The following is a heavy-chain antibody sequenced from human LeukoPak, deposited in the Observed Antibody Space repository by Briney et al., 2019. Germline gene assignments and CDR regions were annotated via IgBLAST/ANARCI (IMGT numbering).Heavy chain of an antibody. CDR2: IYGGGST. Sequence: GGSLRLSCAATGLTVSSNFMSWVRQAPGKGLEWVSVIYGGGSTYYADSVKGRFTISRDNAKNSLYLQMNSLRAEDTALYHCESSGEQWLYAFDIWGQGTMVTVSS. J-gene: IGHJ3*02. V-gene: IGHV3-53*01. D-gene: IGHD6-19*01. CDR1: GLTVSSNF. CDR3: ESSGEQWLYAFDI.